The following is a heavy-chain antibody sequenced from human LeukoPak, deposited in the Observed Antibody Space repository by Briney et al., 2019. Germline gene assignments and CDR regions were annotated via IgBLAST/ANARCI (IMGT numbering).Heavy chain of an antibody. Sequence: SETLSLTCAVSGGSISSSNWWSWVRQPPGKGLEWIGEINHRATTDYNPSLKSRVTMSVDTSKNQFSLKLSSVTAADTAVYYCAREMYYDILTGVYYYYYMDVWGKGTTVTISS. CDR3: AREMYYDILTGVYYYYYMDV. J-gene: IGHJ6*03. V-gene: IGHV4-4*02. CDR1: GGSISSSNW. D-gene: IGHD3-9*01. CDR2: INHRATT.